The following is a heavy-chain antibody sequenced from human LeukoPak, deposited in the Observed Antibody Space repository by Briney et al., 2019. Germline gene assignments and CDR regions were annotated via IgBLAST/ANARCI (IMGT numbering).Heavy chain of an antibody. CDR3: AGPYRPYYYGSGSTKNNWFDP. CDR1: GGLISISTYY. V-gene: IGHV4-39*07. Sequence: SETLSLTCTVSGGLISISTYYWSWIRQPPGKGLEWIGEINHSGSTNYNPSLKSRVTISVDTSKNQFSLKLSSVTAADTAVYYCAGPYRPYYYGSGSTKNNWFDPWGQGTLVTVSS. D-gene: IGHD3-10*01. CDR2: INHSGST. J-gene: IGHJ5*02.